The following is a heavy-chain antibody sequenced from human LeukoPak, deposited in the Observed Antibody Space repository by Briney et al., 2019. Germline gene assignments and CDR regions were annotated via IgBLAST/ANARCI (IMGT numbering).Heavy chain of an antibody. CDR3: ARVGGSYPDAFDI. D-gene: IGHD1-26*01. Sequence: SVKVSCTASGGTFSSYAISWVRQAPGQGLEWMGRIIPILGIANYAQKFQGRVTITADKSTSTAYMELSSLRSEDTAVYYCARVGGSYPDAFDIWGQGTMVTVSS. CDR1: GGTFSSYA. V-gene: IGHV1-69*04. CDR2: IIPILGIA. J-gene: IGHJ3*02.